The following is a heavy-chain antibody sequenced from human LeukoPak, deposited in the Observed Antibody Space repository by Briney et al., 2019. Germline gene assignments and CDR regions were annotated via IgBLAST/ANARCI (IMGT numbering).Heavy chain of an antibody. Sequence: SETLSLTCTVSGGSISSYYWSWIRQPPGKGLEWIGYIYYSGSTNYNPTLKSRVTISVDTSKNQFSLKLSSVTAADTAVYYCARVRSDDTLPPWYFDLWGRGTLVTVSS. J-gene: IGHJ2*01. CDR3: ARVRSDDTLPPWYFDL. CDR1: GGSISSYY. V-gene: IGHV4-59*01. CDR2: IYYSGST. D-gene: IGHD3-22*01.